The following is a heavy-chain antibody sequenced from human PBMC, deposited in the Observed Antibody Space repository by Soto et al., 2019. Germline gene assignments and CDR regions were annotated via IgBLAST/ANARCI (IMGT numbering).Heavy chain of an antibody. V-gene: IGHV2-5*02. CDR3: AHRGPGGPIDY. CDR1: GFSHSTKREG. Sequence: FAAEPGNPTQSLTQTCTVSGFSHSTKREGVGWIRQPPGKALECLALIYWDDDKRYSPSLKSRLSITKDTSKNQVVLTMTNMDPVDTATYYCAHRGPGGPIDYWGQGTPVTVSS. D-gene: IGHD1-1*01. CDR2: IYWDDDK. J-gene: IGHJ4*02.